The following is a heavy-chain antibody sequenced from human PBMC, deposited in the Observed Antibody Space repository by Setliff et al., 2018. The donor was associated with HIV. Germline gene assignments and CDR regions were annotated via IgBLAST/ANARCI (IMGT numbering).Heavy chain of an antibody. J-gene: IGHJ1*01. CDR3: ARQWRDQYNSGVSTEYFQH. CDR2: IYHSGST. Sequence: SETLSLTCAVSAYSISSGYYWGWIRQPPGKGLEWIGSIYHSGSTYYNPSLMSRVTISVDTSENQFSLKLGSVTAADTAVYYCARQWRDQYNSGVSTEYFQHWGLGTLVTVSS. D-gene: IGHD3-22*01. CDR1: AYSISSGYY. V-gene: IGHV4-38-2*01.